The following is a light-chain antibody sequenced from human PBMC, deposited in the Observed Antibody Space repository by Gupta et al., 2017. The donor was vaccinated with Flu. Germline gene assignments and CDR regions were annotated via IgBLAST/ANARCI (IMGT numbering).Light chain of an antibody. J-gene: IGKJ2*03. CDR2: GAS. V-gene: IGKV3-20*01. Sequence: EIVLTQSPGTLSLSPGERATLSCRASQSVSSSYLAWYQQKPGQAPRLLIYGASSRATGIPDRFSGSGSGTDFTLTISRREPEDFAVYYCHQEGSSRYSFGEGTKLEIK. CDR1: QSVSSSY. CDR3: HQEGSSRYS.